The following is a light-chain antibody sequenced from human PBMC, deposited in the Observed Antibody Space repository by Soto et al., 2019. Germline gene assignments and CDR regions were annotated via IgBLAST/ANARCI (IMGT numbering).Light chain of an antibody. CDR3: QAWDSSTAV. CDR2: EDD. J-gene: IGLJ1*01. V-gene: IGLV3-1*01. Sequence: SYELTQTPSVSVSPGQTASITCSGDKLGDKFACWYQHKPGQSPVLVMYEDDKRPSGIPERFSGSNSGNTATLTISGTQPMDEAVYYCQAWDSSTAVFGTGTKLTVL. CDR1: KLGDKF.